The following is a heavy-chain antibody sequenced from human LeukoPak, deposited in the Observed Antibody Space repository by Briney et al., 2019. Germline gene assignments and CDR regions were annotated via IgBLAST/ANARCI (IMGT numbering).Heavy chain of an antibody. CDR3: AKGRFGIAVAGMCDY. J-gene: IGHJ4*02. V-gene: IGHV3-23*01. CDR1: GFTFSSYA. Sequence: PSGGSLRLSCAASGFTFSSYAMSWVRQAPGKGLEWVSAIGGSGGSPYYADSVKGRFTISRDNSKNTLYLQMNSLRAEDTAVYYCAKGRFGIAVAGMCDYWGQGTLVTVSS. CDR2: IGGSGGSP. D-gene: IGHD6-19*01.